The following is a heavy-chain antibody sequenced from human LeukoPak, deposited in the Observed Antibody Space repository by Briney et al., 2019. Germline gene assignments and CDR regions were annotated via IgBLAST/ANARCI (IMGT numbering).Heavy chain of an antibody. V-gene: IGHV4-59*01. J-gene: IGHJ3*02. D-gene: IGHD1-26*01. CDR1: GGSISSYY. Sequence: SETLSLTCTVSGGSISSYYWNWMRQPPGKGLEWIGYLYNSGSTNYNPSLKSRLTISLDMSKNQLSLKLTSVTAADTAVYYCARGVTSPLDAFDIWGQGTTVTVSS. CDR3: ARGVTSPLDAFDI. CDR2: LYNSGST.